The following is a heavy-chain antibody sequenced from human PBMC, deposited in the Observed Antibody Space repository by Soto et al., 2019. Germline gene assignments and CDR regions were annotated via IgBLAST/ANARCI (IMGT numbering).Heavy chain of an antibody. J-gene: IGHJ4*02. CDR3: ATTFYSRGYYFDY. CDR2: INSDGSST. CDR1: GFTFSSYW. V-gene: IGHV3-74*01. Sequence: QPGGSLRLSCAASGFTFSSYWMHWVRQAPGKGLVWVSRINSDGSSTSYADSVKGRFTISRDNAKNTLYLQMNSLRAEDTAVYYCATTFYSRGYYFDYWGQGTLVTVS. D-gene: IGHD6-13*01.